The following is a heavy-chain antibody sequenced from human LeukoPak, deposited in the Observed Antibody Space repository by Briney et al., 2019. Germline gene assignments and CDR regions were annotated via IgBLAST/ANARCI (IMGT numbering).Heavy chain of an antibody. CDR3: ARKARGSSGYYYLWSYYYYMDV. CDR2: ISYDGSNK. J-gene: IGHJ6*03. D-gene: IGHD3-22*01. CDR1: GFTFSSCA. Sequence: GRSLRLSCAASGFTFSSCAMHWVRQAPGKGQEWVAVISYDGSNKYYADSVKGRFTISRDNAKNSLYLQMNSLRAEDTAVYYCARKARGSSGYYYLWSYYYYMDVWGKGTTVTISS. V-gene: IGHV3-30*04.